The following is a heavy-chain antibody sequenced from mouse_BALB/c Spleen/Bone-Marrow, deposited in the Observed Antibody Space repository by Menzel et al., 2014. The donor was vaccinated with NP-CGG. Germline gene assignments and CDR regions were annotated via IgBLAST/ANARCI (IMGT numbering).Heavy chain of an antibody. CDR1: GYTFTSYT. V-gene: IGHV1-4*01. Sequence: QVQLQQSGAELARPGASVKVSCKASGYTFTSYTMHWVKQRPGQGLEWIGYINPSSGYTNYNQKFKDKATLTADKSPSTAYMQLSSLTSEDSAVYYCAIYDYDVRYFDVWGAGTTVTVSS. J-gene: IGHJ1*01. CDR3: AIYDYDVRYFDV. CDR2: INPSSGYT. D-gene: IGHD2-4*01.